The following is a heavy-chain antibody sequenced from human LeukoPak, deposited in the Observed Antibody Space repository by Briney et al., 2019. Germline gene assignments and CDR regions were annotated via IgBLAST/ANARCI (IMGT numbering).Heavy chain of an antibody. Sequence: ASVKVSCKASGYTFTSHGITWVRQAPGQGLEWMGWISAYNGNTNYAQKLQGRVTMTTDTSTSTAYMELRSLRSDDTAVYYCARSIVGASFDYWGQGTLVTVSS. D-gene: IGHD1-26*01. CDR2: ISAYNGNT. V-gene: IGHV1-18*01. J-gene: IGHJ4*02. CDR3: ARSIVGASFDY. CDR1: GYTFTSHG.